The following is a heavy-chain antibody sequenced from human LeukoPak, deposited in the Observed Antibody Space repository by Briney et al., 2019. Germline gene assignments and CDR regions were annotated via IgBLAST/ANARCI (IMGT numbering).Heavy chain of an antibody. J-gene: IGHJ5*02. CDR1: GFTFSSYG. Sequence: PGRSLRLSCAASGFTFSSYGMHWVRQAPGKGLEWVAVIWYDGSNKYYADSVKGRFTISRDNSKNTLYLQMNSLRTEDTALYYCAKDPYGGNPEVAWGQGTLVTVSS. D-gene: IGHD4-23*01. V-gene: IGHV3-33*06. CDR2: IWYDGSNK. CDR3: AKDPYGGNPEVA.